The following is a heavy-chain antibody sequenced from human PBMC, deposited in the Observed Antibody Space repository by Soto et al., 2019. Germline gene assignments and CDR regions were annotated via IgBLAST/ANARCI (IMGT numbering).Heavy chain of an antibody. V-gene: IGHV4-38-2*01. CDR2: IYHSGST. Sequence: ASETLSLTCAVSGYSISSGHYWGWIRQPPGKGLEWIGSIYHSGSTYYNPSLKSRVTISVDTSKNQFSLKLSSVTAADTAVYYCARLFSGWSHFDYWGQGTLVTVSS. D-gene: IGHD6-19*01. J-gene: IGHJ4*02. CDR3: ARLFSGWSHFDY. CDR1: GYSISSGHY.